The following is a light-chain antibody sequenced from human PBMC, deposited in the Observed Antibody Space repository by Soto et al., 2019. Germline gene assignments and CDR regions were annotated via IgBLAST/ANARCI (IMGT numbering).Light chain of an antibody. CDR2: EVS. CDR1: SSDVGNYKY. Sequence: QSALTQSPSASGSPGQSVTISCTRTSSDVGNYKYVSWYQQHPGKAPKLMIYEVSKRPSGVPDRFSGSKSGNTASLTVSGLQAKDEADYYCSSYAGSNNWVFGGGTKLTVL. CDR3: SSYAGSNNWV. J-gene: IGLJ3*02. V-gene: IGLV2-8*01.